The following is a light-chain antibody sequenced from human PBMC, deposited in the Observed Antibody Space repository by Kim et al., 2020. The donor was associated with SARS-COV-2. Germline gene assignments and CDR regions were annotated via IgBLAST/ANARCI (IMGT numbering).Light chain of an antibody. CDR1: RSILYSFNNKNY. Sequence: ATNNSKSSRSILYSFNNKNYLAWFQQKQGQPPKLLINWASTRESGVPDRFSGSGSGTDFTLTISSLQAEDGAVYYCQQFYGTPLTFGGGTKVDIK. J-gene: IGKJ4*01. CDR2: WAS. V-gene: IGKV4-1*01. CDR3: QQFYGTPLT.